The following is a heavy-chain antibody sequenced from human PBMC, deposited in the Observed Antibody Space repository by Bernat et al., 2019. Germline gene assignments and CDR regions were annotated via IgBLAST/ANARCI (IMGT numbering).Heavy chain of an antibody. Sequence: QVQLVESGGGVVQPGRSLRLSCAASGFTFSNYGMHWVRQAPGKGLEWVAVISYDGNNEYYGDSVKGRFTISRDNSKNTLYLQMNSLRAEDTAIYDCAKDLGVSADRYGQERGYGGDDANCCLDYWGQGTLVTVSS. J-gene: IGHJ4*02. CDR1: GFTFSNYG. CDR2: ISYDGNNE. D-gene: IGHD5-12*01. V-gene: IGHV3-30*18. CDR3: AKDLGVSADRYGQERGYGGDDANCCLDY.